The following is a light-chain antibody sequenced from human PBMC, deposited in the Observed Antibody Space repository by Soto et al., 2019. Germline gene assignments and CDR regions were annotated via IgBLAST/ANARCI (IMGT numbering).Light chain of an antibody. Sequence: DIQMTQSPSSLSASVGDRVTITCRASQSISSYLNWYQQKPGKAPKLLICAASSLQSGVPSRFSGSGSGTDFTLTISSLQSEDFAVYYCQQYIRWPLTFGGGTKVDIK. CDR3: QQYIRWPLT. CDR2: AAS. V-gene: IGKV1-39*01. CDR1: QSISSY. J-gene: IGKJ4*01.